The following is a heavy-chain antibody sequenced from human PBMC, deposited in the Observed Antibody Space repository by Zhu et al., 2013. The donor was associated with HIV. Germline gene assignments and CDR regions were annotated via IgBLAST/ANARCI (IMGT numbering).Heavy chain of an antibody. CDR1: GGSISSSVHY. V-gene: IGHV4-31*03. CDR3: ARVDWESSYYFDY. CDR2: IYYSGNT. J-gene: IGHJ4*02. D-gene: IGHD2-2*01. Sequence: QVQLKESGPGLVKPSGTLSLTCTVSGGSISSSVHYWSWIRQHPGKGLEWIGYIYYSGNTYYNPSLKSRVIISVDTSKNQFSLVVNSVTAADTAVYYCARVDWESSYYFDYWGQGALVTVSS.